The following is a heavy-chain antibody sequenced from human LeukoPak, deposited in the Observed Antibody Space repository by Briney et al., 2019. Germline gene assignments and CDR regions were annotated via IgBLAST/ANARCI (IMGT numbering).Heavy chain of an antibody. CDR2: TYYGGNT. CDR1: GGSISSSSYY. Sequence: SETLSLTCTVSGGSISSSSYYWGWIRQPPGKGLECIGTTYYGGNTYYNPSLKSRVTISVGTSKNQFSLKLSSVTAADTAVYYCASLGWNGDYWGQGTLVTVSS. V-gene: IGHV4-39*01. D-gene: IGHD1-1*01. CDR3: ASLGWNGDY. J-gene: IGHJ4*02.